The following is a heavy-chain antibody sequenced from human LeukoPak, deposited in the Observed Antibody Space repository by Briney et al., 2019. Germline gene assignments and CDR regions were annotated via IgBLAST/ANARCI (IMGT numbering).Heavy chain of an antibody. CDR2: INTDGTST. Sequence: GGSLRLSCAASGFTFSSYWMHWVRQAPGKGLVWVSRINTDGTSTSYADSVKGRFTISRDNAKNTLYVQMNSLRAEDTAVYYCAGDGDTMAFDYWGQGTLVTVSS. D-gene: IGHD2-21*02. V-gene: IGHV3-74*01. J-gene: IGHJ4*02. CDR1: GFTFSSYW. CDR3: AGDGDTMAFDY.